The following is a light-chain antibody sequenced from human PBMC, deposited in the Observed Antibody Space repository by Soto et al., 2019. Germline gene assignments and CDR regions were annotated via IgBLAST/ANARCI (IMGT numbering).Light chain of an antibody. CDR2: DAS. Sequence: DIQLTQSPSSLSASVGDRVAITCQASQDITNHLNWYQQKPGKAPNLLIYDASNLETGVPSRFSGGGSATFFSFTINSLQPEDIPTYYCQKHDGVPLFGPGTKVEIK. CDR3: QKHDGVPL. V-gene: IGKV1-33*01. CDR1: QDITNH. J-gene: IGKJ3*01.